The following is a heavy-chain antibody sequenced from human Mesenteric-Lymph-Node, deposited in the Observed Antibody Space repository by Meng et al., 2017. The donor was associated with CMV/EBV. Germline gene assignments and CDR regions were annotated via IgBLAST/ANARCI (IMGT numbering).Heavy chain of an antibody. Sequence: GESLKISCTGYEFTFSSYAMSWVRQAPGKGLEWVSSVSGGGDSTYYADSVKGRFTVSRDNSKNTLHLEMTGLRAEDTAVYYCAKSDCPAGGSCHYYNGMDVWGQGTTVTVSS. CDR2: VSGGGDST. CDR3: AKSDCPAGGSCHYYNGMDV. V-gene: IGHV3-23*01. D-gene: IGHD2-15*01. J-gene: IGHJ6*02. CDR1: EFTFSSYA.